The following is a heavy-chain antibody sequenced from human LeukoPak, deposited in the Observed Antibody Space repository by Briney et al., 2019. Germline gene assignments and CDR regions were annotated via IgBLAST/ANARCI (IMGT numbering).Heavy chain of an antibody. J-gene: IGHJ3*02. D-gene: IGHD3-22*01. CDR3: VRPITMIVVAPGPYAFDI. CDR2: ISGSGGST. Sequence: PGGSLRLSCAASGFTFSSYAMSWVRQAPGKGLEWVSAISGSGGSTYYADSVKGRFTISRDNSKNTLYLQMNSLRAEDTAVYYCVRPITMIVVAPGPYAFDIWGQGTMVTVSS. V-gene: IGHV3-23*01. CDR1: GFTFSSYA.